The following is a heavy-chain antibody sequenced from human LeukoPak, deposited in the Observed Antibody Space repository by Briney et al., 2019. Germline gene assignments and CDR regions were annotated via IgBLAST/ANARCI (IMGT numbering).Heavy chain of an antibody. V-gene: IGHV4-59*08. D-gene: IGHD3-22*01. CDR1: GGSISSYY. CDR3: ARQAYYYDSSGYPFDY. CDR2: IYYSGST. Sequence: SETLSLTCTVSGGSISSYYWSWLRQPPGKGLEWIGYIYYSGSTNYNPSLKSRVTISVDTSKNQFSLKLSSVTAADTAVYYGARQAYYYDSSGYPFDYWGQGTLVTVSS. J-gene: IGHJ4*02.